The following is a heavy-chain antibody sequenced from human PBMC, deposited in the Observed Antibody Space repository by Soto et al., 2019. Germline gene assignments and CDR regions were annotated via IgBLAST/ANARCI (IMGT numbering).Heavy chain of an antibody. D-gene: IGHD1-1*01. CDR1: GFTFSSYA. Sequence: GGSLRLSCGASGFTFSSYAMSWVRQAPGKGLEWVSAISGSGGSTYYADSVKGRFTISRDNSKNTLYLQMNSLRAEDTAVYYCANPRNFYRFDYWGQGTLVTVSS. CDR3: ANPRNFYRFDY. J-gene: IGHJ4*02. CDR2: ISGSGGST. V-gene: IGHV3-23*01.